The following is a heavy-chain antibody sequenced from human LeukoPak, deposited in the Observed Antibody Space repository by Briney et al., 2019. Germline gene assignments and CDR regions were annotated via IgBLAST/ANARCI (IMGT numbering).Heavy chain of an antibody. D-gene: IGHD4-23*01. CDR1: GGSISSYY. CDR3: ARGRTAATPYYYYYGMDV. CDR2: IYYSGST. J-gene: IGHJ6*02. Sequence: PSETLSLTCTVSGGSISSYYWSWIRQPPGKGLEWIGYIYYSGSTNYNPSLKSRVTISVDMSKNQFSLKLSSVTAADTAVYYCARGRTAATPYYYYYGMDVWGQGTTVTVSS. V-gene: IGHV4-59*08.